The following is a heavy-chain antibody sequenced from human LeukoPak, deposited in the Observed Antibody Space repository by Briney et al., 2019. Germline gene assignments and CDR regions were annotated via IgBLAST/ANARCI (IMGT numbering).Heavy chain of an antibody. D-gene: IGHD2-2*01. V-gene: IGHV3-48*03. CDR2: ISSSGSSI. CDR1: GFTFSSYE. Sequence: GGSLRLSCAASGFTFSSYEMNWVREAPGKGLEWVSYISSSGSSIYYADSVKGRFTISRDNAKNSLYLQMNSLRAEDTAVYYCARRYCSSTSCTLDYWGQGALVTVSS. J-gene: IGHJ4*02. CDR3: ARRYCSSTSCTLDY.